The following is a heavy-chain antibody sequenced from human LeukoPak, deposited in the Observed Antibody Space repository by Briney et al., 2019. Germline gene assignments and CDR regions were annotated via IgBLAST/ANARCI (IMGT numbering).Heavy chain of an antibody. J-gene: IGHJ3*02. CDR1: GFTFDDYA. CDR3: AALVGANDGGAFDI. V-gene: IGHV3-43D*03. D-gene: IGHD1-26*01. Sequence: GGSLRLSCAASGFTFDDYAMHWVRQAPGKGLEWVSLISWDGGSTYYADSVKGRFTISRDNSKNSLYLQMNSLRVEDTALYYCAALVGANDGGAFDIWGQGTMVTVSS. CDR2: ISWDGGST.